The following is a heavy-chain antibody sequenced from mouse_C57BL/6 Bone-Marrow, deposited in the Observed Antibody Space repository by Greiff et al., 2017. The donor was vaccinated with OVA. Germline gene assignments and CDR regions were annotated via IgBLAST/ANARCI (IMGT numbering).Heavy chain of an antibody. CDR1: GYSITSGYY. Sequence: EVQLVESGPGLVKPSQSLSLTCSVTGYSITSGYYWNWIRQFPGNKLEWMGYISYDGSNNYNPSLKNRISITRDTSKNQFFLTLNSVTTEDTATYYCERDYYGSSYEGDDWGQGTTLTVSS. V-gene: IGHV3-6*01. D-gene: IGHD1-1*01. J-gene: IGHJ2*01. CDR3: ERDYYGSSYEGDD. CDR2: ISYDGSN.